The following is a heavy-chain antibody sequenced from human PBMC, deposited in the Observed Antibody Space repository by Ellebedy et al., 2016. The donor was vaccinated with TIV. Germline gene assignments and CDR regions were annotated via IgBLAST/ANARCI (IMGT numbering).Heavy chain of an antibody. Sequence: PGGSLRLSCAASGFTFSNHNMNWGRQAPGKGLERVSFISRNAGSTIYYADSVKGRFTISRDNAKNSLFLQMNSLRDEDTAVYYCARDLGTQADYWGQGALVTVSS. CDR2: ISRNAGSTI. D-gene: IGHD1-7*01. V-gene: IGHV3-48*02. J-gene: IGHJ4*02. CDR1: GFTFSNHN. CDR3: ARDLGTQADY.